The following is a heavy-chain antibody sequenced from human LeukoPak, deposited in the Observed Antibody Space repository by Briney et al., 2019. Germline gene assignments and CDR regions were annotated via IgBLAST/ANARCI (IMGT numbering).Heavy chain of an antibody. D-gene: IGHD4-17*01. V-gene: IGHV3-21*01. CDR2: ISGSNSYK. J-gene: IGHJ4*02. CDR1: GFTFSSYS. CDR3: SRAERFGDYPNLDY. Sequence: GGSLRLSCAASGFTFSSYSMNWVRQAPGKGLEWVSSISGSNSYKYYADSVKGRFTISRDNAKNSLYLQMNSLRAEDTAVYYCSRAERFGDYPNLDYWGQGTLVTVSS.